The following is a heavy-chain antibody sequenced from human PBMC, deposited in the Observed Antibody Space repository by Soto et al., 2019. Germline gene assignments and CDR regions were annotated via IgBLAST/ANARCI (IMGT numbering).Heavy chain of an antibody. D-gene: IGHD2-15*01. V-gene: IGHV1-18*01. CDR1: GYTFTSYG. J-gene: IGHJ4*02. CDR2: ISAYNGNT. Sequence: QVQLVQSGAEVKKPGASVKVSCKASGYTFTSYGISWVRQAPGQGLEWMGWISAYNGNTNYAQKLQGRVTMTTDTSTSTAYMELRSLRSDDTAVYYCARVQKGYCSGSSCYAFDYWGQGTLVNVSS. CDR3: ARVQKGYCSGSSCYAFDY.